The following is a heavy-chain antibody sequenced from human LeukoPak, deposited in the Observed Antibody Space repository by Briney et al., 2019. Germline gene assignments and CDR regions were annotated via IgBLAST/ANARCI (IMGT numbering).Heavy chain of an antibody. D-gene: IGHD5-12*01. J-gene: IGHJ4*02. CDR2: ISYSGNNY. V-gene: IGHV3-30*03. CDR3: ARGPPTSRSGAHFDY. CDR1: GFTFSHYA. Sequence: GGSLRPSCAASGFTFSHYAMHWVRQAPGEGLQWVAFISYSGNNYYYADSVKGRFIISRDDPKNTLYVEMNSLRLDDTAIYYCARGPPTSRSGAHFDYWGQGSLVTVSP.